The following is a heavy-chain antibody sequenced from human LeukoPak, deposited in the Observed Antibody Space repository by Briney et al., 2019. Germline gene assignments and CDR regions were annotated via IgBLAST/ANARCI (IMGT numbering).Heavy chain of an antibody. CDR2: IYTSGSI. D-gene: IGHD3-10*01. Sequence: PSETLSLTCTVSGGSISIYYGSCIPQPAGKGLECIGRIYTSGSITYNAPPKRRVKMSSDASKNQCPRNRSSVTAADTAGYCCAGDSGTTGEAKFDPSGQRNPVT. V-gene: IGHV4-4*07. J-gene: IGHJ5*02. CDR1: GGSISIYY. CDR3: AGDSGTTGEAKFDP.